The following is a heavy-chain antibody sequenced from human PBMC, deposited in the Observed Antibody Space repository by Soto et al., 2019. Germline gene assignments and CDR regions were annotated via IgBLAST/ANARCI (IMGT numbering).Heavy chain of an antibody. D-gene: IGHD3-16*01. V-gene: IGHV4-4*07. CDR3: ARQPASVYDYVWGTSPGAFDI. J-gene: IGHJ3*02. CDR2: IYTSGST. Sequence: QVQLQESGPGLVKPSETLSLTCTVSGGSISSYYWSWIRQPAGKGLEWIGRIYTSGSTNYNPSLKSRVTMSVDTSKNQFSLKLSSVTAADTAVYYCARQPASVYDYVWGTSPGAFDIWGQGTMVTVSS. CDR1: GGSISSYY.